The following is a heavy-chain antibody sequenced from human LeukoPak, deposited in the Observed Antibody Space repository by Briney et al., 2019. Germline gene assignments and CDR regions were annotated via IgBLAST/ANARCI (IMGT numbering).Heavy chain of an antibody. Sequence: ASVKVSCKASGGTFSSYAISWVRQAPGQGLEWMGGIIPIFGTANYAQKFQGRVTMTRNTSISTAYMEPSSLRSEDTAVYYCARGYGTRFLEWLLSKNYYFDYWGQGTLVTVSS. CDR2: IIPIFGTA. CDR3: ARGYGTRFLEWLLSKNYYFDY. D-gene: IGHD3-3*01. CDR1: GGTFSSYA. J-gene: IGHJ4*02. V-gene: IGHV1-69*05.